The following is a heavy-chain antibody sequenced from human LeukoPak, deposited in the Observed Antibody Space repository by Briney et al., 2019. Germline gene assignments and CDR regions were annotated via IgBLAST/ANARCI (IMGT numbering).Heavy chain of an antibody. CDR1: GYTFTSYD. D-gene: IGHD3-16*02. J-gene: IGHJ4*02. CDR2: MNPNSGNT. Sequence: ASVKVSCKASGYTFTSYDINWVRQATGQGLGWMGWMNPNSGNTGYAQKFQGRVTMTRNTSISTAYMELSSLRSEDTAVYYCARETLREGLRLGDLSFDYWGQGTLVTVSS. CDR3: ARETLREGLRLGDLSFDY. V-gene: IGHV1-8*01.